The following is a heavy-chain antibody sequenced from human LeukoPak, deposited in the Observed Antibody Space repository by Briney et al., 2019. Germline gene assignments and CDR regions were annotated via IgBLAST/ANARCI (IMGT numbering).Heavy chain of an antibody. D-gene: IGHD6-6*01. V-gene: IGHV3-53*01. Sequence: PGGSLRLSCAASGFTVSSNYMSWVRQAPGKGLEWVSVIYSGGSTYYADSVKGRFTISRDTSKNTLYLQMNSLRVEDTAVCYCARDLVPYSSSSKYYYYYMDVWGKGTTVTVSS. CDR2: IYSGGST. CDR3: ARDLVPYSSSSKYYYYYMDV. J-gene: IGHJ6*03. CDR1: GFTVSSNY.